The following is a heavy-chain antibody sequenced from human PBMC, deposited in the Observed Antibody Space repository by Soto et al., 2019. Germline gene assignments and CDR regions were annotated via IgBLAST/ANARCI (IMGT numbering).Heavy chain of an antibody. CDR2: IHYSGNT. CDR3: ARGHYDFWSGYFATIDY. V-gene: IGHV4-59*08. J-gene: IGHJ4*02. D-gene: IGHD3-3*01. Sequence: QVQLQESGPGLVKPSETLSLTCTVSGGSISNYYWSWLRQPPGKGLEWIGYIHYSGNTKYNPSLMSRVTISADTSTDQFSMKLTSVTAADTAVYYCARGHYDFWSGYFATIDYWGQGTLVTVSS. CDR1: GGSISNYY.